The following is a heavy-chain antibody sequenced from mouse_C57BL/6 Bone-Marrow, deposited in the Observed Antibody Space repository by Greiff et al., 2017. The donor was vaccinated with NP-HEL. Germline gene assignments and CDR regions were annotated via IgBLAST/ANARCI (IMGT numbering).Heavy chain of an antibody. V-gene: IGHV5-4*03. D-gene: IGHD2-3*01. CDR3: ARGRDGYYLFDY. J-gene: IGHJ2*01. CDR2: ISGGGSYT. CDR1: GFTFSSYA. Sequence: EVKLVESGGGLVKPGGSLKLSCAASGFTFSSYAMSWVRQTPEKRLAWVATISGGGSYTYYPDNVQGRFTISRDNAKNHLYLQMSHLKSEDTAMYYCARGRDGYYLFDYWGQGTTRTVSS.